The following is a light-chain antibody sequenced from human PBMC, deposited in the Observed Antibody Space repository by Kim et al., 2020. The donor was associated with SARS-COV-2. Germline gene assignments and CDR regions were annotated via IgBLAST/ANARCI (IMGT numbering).Light chain of an antibody. J-gene: IGLJ2*01. CDR3: RVWDSTTYHRGV. CDR1: SIGSKS. Sequence: SYELTQPPSVSVAPGKTASVSCGGNSIGSKSVHWYQQKSGQAPVLVIYYDSDRPSGIPERFSGSNSGNTATLTISRVEDGDEADYYCRVWDSTTYHRGVF. CDR2: YDS. V-gene: IGLV3-21*04.